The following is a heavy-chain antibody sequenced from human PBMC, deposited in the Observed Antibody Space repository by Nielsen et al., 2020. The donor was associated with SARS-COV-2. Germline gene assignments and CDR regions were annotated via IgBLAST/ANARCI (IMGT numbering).Heavy chain of an antibody. V-gene: IGHV1-8*01. CDR3: ARALIGDIVIGYYYYYYMDV. J-gene: IGHJ6*03. Sequence: ASVKVSCKASGYTFTSYDINWVRQATGQGLEWMGWMNPNSGNTGYAQKFQGRVTMTRNTSISTAYMELSSLRSEDTAVYYCARALIGDIVIGYYYYYYMDVWGKGATVTVSS. CDR2: MNPNSGNT. CDR1: GYTFTSYD. D-gene: IGHD2/OR15-2a*01.